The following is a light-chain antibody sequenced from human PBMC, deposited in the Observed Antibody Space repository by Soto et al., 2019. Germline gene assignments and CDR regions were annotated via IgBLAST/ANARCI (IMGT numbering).Light chain of an antibody. V-gene: IGKV1-5*03. CDR1: QNLSTW. Sequence: DIQMTQSPSTLSGSVGDRVTITCRASQNLSTWLAWYQQKPGKAPKLLIYMASSLESGVPSRFSGSGSGTEFTLTISSLQPDDFATYYCQQFNTYSRTFGQGTKVDIK. CDR3: QQFNTYSRT. CDR2: MAS. J-gene: IGKJ1*01.